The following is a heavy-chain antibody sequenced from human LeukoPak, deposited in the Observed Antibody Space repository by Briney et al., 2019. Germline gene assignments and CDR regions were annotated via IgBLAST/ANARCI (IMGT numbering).Heavy chain of an antibody. CDR3: ARGSPIAYGGIGY. V-gene: IGHV1-2*02. CDR2: INPNSGDT. Sequence: GASVKVSCKASGYSFIDYYTHWVPQAPRQGLEWMGWINPNSGDTNFAQHFLGRVTMTRDTSISTAYTELSRLTSDDTAVYFCARGSPIAYGGIGYWGQGTLVTVSS. CDR1: GYSFIDYY. J-gene: IGHJ4*02. D-gene: IGHD4-23*01.